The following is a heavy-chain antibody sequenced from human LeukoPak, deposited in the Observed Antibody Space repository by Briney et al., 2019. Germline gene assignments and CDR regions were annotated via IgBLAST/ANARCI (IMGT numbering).Heavy chain of an antibody. Sequence: ASVKVSCKASGYSFTGYYMHWVRQAPGQGLEWMGWINPYSGGTNYAQKFQGRVTMTRDTSISTAYMELSRLRSDDTAVYYCARESNGGYGFDYWGQGTLVTVSS. V-gene: IGHV1-2*02. CDR2: INPYSGGT. CDR3: ARESNGGYGFDY. CDR1: GYSFTGYY. J-gene: IGHJ4*02. D-gene: IGHD5-12*01.